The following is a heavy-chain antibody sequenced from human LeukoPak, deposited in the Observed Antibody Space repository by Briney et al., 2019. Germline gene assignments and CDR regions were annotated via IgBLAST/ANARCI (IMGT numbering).Heavy chain of an antibody. J-gene: IGHJ4*02. CDR1: GYSISSGYY. CDR2: IYHSGST. V-gene: IGHV4-38-2*02. D-gene: IGHD6-13*01. CDR3: ARVDSWYRLPEYYFDY. Sequence: SETLSLTCTVSGYSISSGYYWGWIRQPPGKGLEWIGSIYHSGSTYYNPSLKSRVTISVDTSKNQFSLKLSSVTAADTAVYYCARVDSWYRLPEYYFDYWGQGTLVTVSS.